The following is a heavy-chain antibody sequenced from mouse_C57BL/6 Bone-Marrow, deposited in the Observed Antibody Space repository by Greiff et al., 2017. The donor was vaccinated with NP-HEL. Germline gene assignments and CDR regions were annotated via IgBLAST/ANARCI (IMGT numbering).Heavy chain of an antibody. D-gene: IGHD2-2*01. J-gene: IGHJ4*01. CDR1: GYTFTDYN. CDR3: ARLIYYGYLYYYAMDY. V-gene: IGHV1-22*01. CDR2: INPNNGGT. Sequence: EVKLMESGPELVKPGASVKMSCKASGYTFTDYNMHWVKQSHGKSLEWIGYINPNNGGTSYNQKFKGKATLTVNKSSSTAYMELRSLTSEDSAVYYCARLIYYGYLYYYAMDYWGQGTSVTVSS.